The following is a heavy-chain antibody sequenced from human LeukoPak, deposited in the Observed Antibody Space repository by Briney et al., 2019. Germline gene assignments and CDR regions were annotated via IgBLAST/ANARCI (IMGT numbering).Heavy chain of an antibody. CDR2: INPNSGGT. V-gene: IGHV1-2*02. CDR1: GYTFTGYY. CDR3: ASGSSLDGSSGWPTHYY. J-gene: IGHJ4*02. D-gene: IGHD6-19*01. Sequence: ASVKVSCTASGYTFTGYYMHWVRQAPGQGLEWMGWINPNSGGTHFAQKFQDRVTMTRDTSTSTGYMELSRLTSDDTAVYYCASGSSLDGSSGWPTHYYWGQGTLVTVSS.